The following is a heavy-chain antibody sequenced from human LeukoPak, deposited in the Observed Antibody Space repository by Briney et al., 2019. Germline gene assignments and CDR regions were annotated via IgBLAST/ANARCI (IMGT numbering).Heavy chain of an antibody. Sequence: GSLRFSCAASGFPFSGSAMHWVRQASGKGLEWVGRIRSSSNNYATAYAASVKGRFTISRDDSKNTAYLQMNDLKTEDTAVYYCTSRASSITVAATDSWGQGTLVTVSS. D-gene: IGHD6-19*01. CDR2: IRSSSNNYAT. CDR3: TSRASSITVAATDS. V-gene: IGHV3-73*01. CDR1: GFPFSGSA. J-gene: IGHJ4*02.